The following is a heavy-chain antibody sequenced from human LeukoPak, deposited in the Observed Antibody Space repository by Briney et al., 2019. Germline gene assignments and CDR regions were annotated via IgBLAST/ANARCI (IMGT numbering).Heavy chain of an antibody. CDR2: IIPIFGTA. Sequence: ASVKVSFKASGGTFSSYAISWVRQAPGQGLEWMGGIIPIFGTANYAQKFQGRVTITADKSTSTAYMELSSLRSEDTAVYYCARAPVVPAAMLAFDIWGQGTMVTVSS. CDR1: GGTFSSYA. V-gene: IGHV1-69*06. J-gene: IGHJ3*02. D-gene: IGHD2-2*01. CDR3: ARAPVVPAAMLAFDI.